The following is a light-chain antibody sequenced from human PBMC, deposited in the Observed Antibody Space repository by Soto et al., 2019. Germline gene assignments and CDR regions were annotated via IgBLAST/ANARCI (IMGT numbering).Light chain of an antibody. CDR1: QSVLYSSNNKSY. V-gene: IGKV4-1*01. CDR2: WAS. CDR3: QQYYSIPFT. Sequence: DIVMTQSPDSLAVSLGERATINCKSSQSVLYSSNNKSYLAWYQQKPGQPPKLLIYWASTRESGVPDRFSGSGSGTDFTLTISSLQAADVAIYYCQQYYSIPFTFGGGTKVEIK. J-gene: IGKJ4*01.